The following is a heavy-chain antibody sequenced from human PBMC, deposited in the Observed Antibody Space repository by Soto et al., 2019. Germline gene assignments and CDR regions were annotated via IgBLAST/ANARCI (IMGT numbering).Heavy chain of an antibody. CDR1: GGTFSTYG. Sequence: QVQLVQSGAEVKKPGYSVKVSCKASGGTFSTYGINWVRQAPGQGLEWMGGIIPIFDTTNYAQKFQGKFTITADESTSTVYMALSSLRSEDTAVYYCARDEAAAAKRGMDVWGQGTTVTVSS. CDR3: ARDEAAAAKRGMDV. J-gene: IGHJ6*02. D-gene: IGHD6-13*01. CDR2: IIPIFDTT. V-gene: IGHV1-69*01.